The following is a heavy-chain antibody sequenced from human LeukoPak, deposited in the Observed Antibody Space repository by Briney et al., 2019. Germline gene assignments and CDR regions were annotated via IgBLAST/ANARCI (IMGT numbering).Heavy chain of an antibody. J-gene: IGHJ4*02. CDR1: GFTFRTYA. Sequence: GGSLRLSCAASGFTFRTYALSWVRQAPGKGLEWVSAISGSGDKTYYADSVKGRSTISRDNSKNTLYLQINSLRAEDTAVYYCAKDQGWTFDYWGQGTLVTVSS. V-gene: IGHV3-23*01. D-gene: IGHD2-15*01. CDR3: AKDQGWTFDY. CDR2: ISGSGDKT.